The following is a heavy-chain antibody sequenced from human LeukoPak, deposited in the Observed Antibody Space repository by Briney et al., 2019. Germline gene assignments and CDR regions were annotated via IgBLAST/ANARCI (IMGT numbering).Heavy chain of an antibody. CDR1: GFTFSSYA. Sequence: GRSLRLSCAASGFTFSSYAMHWVRQAPAKGLEWVAVIWYDGSDKYYADSVKGRFTLSRDNSKNTLYLQMNSLRAEDTAVYYCARVAGSGSYYSATLDYWGQGTLVTVSS. D-gene: IGHD3-10*01. CDR3: ARVAGSGSYYSATLDY. J-gene: IGHJ4*02. V-gene: IGHV3-33*01. CDR2: IWYDGSDK.